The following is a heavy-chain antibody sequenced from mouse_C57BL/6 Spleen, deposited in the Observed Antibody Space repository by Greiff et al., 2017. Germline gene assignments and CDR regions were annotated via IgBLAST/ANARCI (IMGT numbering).Heavy chain of an antibody. Sequence: QVQLKQPGAELVKPGASVKLSCKASGYTFTSYWMQWVKQRPGQGLEWIGEIDPSDSYTNYNQKFKGKATLTVDTSSSTAYMPLSSLTSEDSAVYYGARKGYGSSYWYFDVWGTGTTVTVSS. CDR2: IDPSDSYT. V-gene: IGHV1-50*01. CDR1: GYTFTSYW. J-gene: IGHJ1*03. D-gene: IGHD1-1*01. CDR3: ARKGYGSSYWYFDV.